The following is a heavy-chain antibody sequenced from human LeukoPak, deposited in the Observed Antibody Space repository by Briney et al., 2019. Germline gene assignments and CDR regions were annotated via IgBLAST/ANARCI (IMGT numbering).Heavy chain of an antibody. V-gene: IGHV1-2*02. CDR1: GYTFTGHY. D-gene: IGHD6-13*01. J-gene: IGHJ6*02. Sequence: ASVKVSCKASGYTFTGHYIHWVRQAPGQGLEWMGWINPNNGGTSYAQKFQGRVSVTRDTSTSTAYMELSRLRSDDTALYYCARDRVPFYSSTFKDYYLHYGLDVWGQGTTVTVSS. CDR3: ARDRVPFYSSTFKDYYLHYGLDV. CDR2: INPNNGGT.